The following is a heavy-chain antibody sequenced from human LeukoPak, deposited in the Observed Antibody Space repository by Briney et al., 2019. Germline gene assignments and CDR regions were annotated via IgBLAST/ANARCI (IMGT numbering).Heavy chain of an antibody. CDR3: ARALYGDYPPDY. V-gene: IGHV4-34*01. CDR2: INHSGST. CDR1: GGSFSGYY. J-gene: IGHJ4*02. D-gene: IGHD4-17*01. Sequence: PETLSLTCAVYGGSFSGYYWSWIRQPPGKGLEWIGEINHSGSTNYNPSLKSRVTISVDTSKNQFSLKLSSVTAADTAVYYCARALYGDYPPDYWGQGTLVTVSS.